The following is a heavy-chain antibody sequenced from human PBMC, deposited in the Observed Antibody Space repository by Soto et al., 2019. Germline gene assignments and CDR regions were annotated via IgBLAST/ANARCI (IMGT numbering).Heavy chain of an antibody. Sequence: SVKLSCKASGGTFSSYAISWVRQAPGQGLEWMGGIIPIFRTANYAQKFHGRVTLTADKSTSTAYMELSSLRSEDTAVYYCASFPGYSSSWYSTPDAFYIWGQGTMVTVSS. V-gene: IGHV1-69*06. CDR3: ASFPGYSSSWYSTPDAFYI. CDR2: IIPIFRTA. CDR1: GGTFSSYA. D-gene: IGHD6-13*01. J-gene: IGHJ3*02.